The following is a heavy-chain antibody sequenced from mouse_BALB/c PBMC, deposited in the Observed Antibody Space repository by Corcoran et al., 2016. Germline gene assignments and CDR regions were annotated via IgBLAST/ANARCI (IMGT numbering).Heavy chain of an antibody. CDR1: GFNIKDTY. D-gene: IGHD4-1*01. V-gene: IGHV14-3*02. Sequence: EVQLQQSGAELVKPGASVKLSCTASGFNIKDTYMHWVKQRPEQGLAWIGRIDPANGNTKYDPKFQGKATITADTSSNTAYLQLSSLTSEDTAVYYCANWDWYFDGWGSGTTVTVAS. J-gene: IGHJ1*01. CDR2: IDPANGNT. CDR3: ANWDWYFDG.